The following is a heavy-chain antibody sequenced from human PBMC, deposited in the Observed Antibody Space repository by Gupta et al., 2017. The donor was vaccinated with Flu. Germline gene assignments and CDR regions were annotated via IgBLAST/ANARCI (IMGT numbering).Heavy chain of an antibody. V-gene: IGHV4-59*02. J-gene: IGHJ5*02. D-gene: IGHD3-22*01. CDR3: ARYYYDGSGYAKWFDP. Sequence: QVQLQESGPGLVKPSETLSLICTVSGGSVTSYYWSWLRQPPGKGLEWIGYLYYSGNSNYNPSLKSRVSISLDRTKNQMSLNLSSVTAADTAVYYCARYYYDGSGYAKWFDPWGQGTLVTVSS. CDR1: GGSVTSYY. CDR2: LYYSGNS.